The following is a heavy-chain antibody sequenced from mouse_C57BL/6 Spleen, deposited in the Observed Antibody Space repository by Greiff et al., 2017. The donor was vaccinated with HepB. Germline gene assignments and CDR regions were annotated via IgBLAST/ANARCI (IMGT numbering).Heavy chain of an antibody. Sequence: VKLMESGAELVRPGASVTLSCKASGYTFTDYEMHWVKQTPVHGLEWIGAIDPETGGTAYNQKFKGKAILTADKSSSTAYMELRSLTSEDSAVYYCTRYYYGSLDYWGQGTTLTVSS. V-gene: IGHV1-15*01. CDR3: TRYYYGSLDY. J-gene: IGHJ2*01. D-gene: IGHD1-1*01. CDR1: GYTFTDYE. CDR2: IDPETGGT.